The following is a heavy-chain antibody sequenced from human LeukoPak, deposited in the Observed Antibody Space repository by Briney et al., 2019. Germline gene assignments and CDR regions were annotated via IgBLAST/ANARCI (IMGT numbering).Heavy chain of an antibody. CDR1: GFTFSDDY. CDR2: ISNSGYTI. D-gene: IGHD6-19*01. V-gene: IGHV3-11*04. CDR3: ARDREQWLHGGAFDI. J-gene: IGHJ3*02. Sequence: MAGGSLRLSCAASGFTFSDDYMSWIRQAPGKGLEWVSYISNSGYTIYYADSVKGRFTISRDNAENSLYLQMNSLRAEDTAVYYCARDREQWLHGGAFDIWGQGTMVTASS.